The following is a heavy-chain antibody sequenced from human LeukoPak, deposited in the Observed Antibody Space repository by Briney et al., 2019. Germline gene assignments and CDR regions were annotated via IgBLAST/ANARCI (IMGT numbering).Heavy chain of an antibody. D-gene: IGHD3-16*01. CDR1: GGSISSYY. CDR2: IYYSGST. V-gene: IGHV4-59*01. Sequence: PSETLSLTCTVSGGSISSYYWSWIRQPPGKGLEWIGYIYYSGSTNYNPSLKSRVTISVDTSKNQFSLKLSSVTAADTAVYYCAEEMGDFDYWGQGTLVTVSS. J-gene: IGHJ4*02. CDR3: AEEMGDFDY.